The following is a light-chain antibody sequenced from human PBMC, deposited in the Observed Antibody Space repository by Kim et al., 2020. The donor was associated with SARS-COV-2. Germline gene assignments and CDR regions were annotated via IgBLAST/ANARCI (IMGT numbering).Light chain of an antibody. CDR3: NSRDSSGNHRL. V-gene: IGLV3-19*01. CDR2: DKN. CDR1: SLRSYY. Sequence: ALGHTVRITSQGDSLRSYYASWYQQKPGQTPVLVIYDKNHRPSGIPDRFSGSSSGNTASLTITGDQAEDEADYYCNSRDSSGNHRLFGGGTQLTVL. J-gene: IGLJ2*01.